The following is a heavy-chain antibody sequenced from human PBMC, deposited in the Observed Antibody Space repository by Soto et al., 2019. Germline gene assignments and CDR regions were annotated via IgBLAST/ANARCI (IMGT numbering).Heavy chain of an antibody. Sequence: SETTPLTSPVSGRSLSSHDYYWLWIRQPPGKGLEWIGYIHNSGSTYYNPSLKSRLTISSDMSKNQFSLRLNSVTAADTALYFCARGEVRRPFDIWGQGTKVTVAS. V-gene: IGHV4-30-4*01. D-gene: IGHD3-10*01. CDR3: ARGEVRRPFDI. J-gene: IGHJ3*02. CDR2: IHNSGST. CDR1: GRSLSSHDYY.